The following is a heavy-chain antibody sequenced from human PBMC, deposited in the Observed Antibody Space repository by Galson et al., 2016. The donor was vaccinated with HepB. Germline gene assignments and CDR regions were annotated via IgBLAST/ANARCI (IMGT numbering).Heavy chain of an antibody. CDR1: GYTFISFG. Sequence: SVKVSCKVSGYTFISFGISWIRQAPGQGLEWMGWISPYNANTHYAEKVQGRVTMTTDTSTSTAYMELRTLRSDDTAVYYCARDLGLVIAAGAFDIWGQGTMVTVSS. CDR2: ISPYNANT. D-gene: IGHD2-15*01. V-gene: IGHV1-18*01. J-gene: IGHJ3*02. CDR3: ARDLGLVIAAGAFDI.